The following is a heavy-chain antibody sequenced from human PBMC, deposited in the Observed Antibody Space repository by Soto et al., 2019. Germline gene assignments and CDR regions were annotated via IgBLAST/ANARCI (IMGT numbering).Heavy chain of an antibody. CDR1: GYYFAPYA. CDR2: INAANGNT. CDR3: ARDLYCSGGSCKPT. J-gene: IGHJ5*02. Sequence: GASVKVSCKASGYYFAPYAIHWVRQAPGQSFEWMGWINAANGNTKYSQNFQGRVTFTKDTSASTTYMEVTSLRSADTAVYYCARDLYCSGGSCKPTWGQGTLVTVSS. D-gene: IGHD2-15*01. V-gene: IGHV1-3*01.